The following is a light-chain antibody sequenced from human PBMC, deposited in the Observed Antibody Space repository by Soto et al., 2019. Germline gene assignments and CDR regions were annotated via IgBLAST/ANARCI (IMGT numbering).Light chain of an antibody. V-gene: IGKV3-20*01. CDR2: GTS. CDR3: QQYDSSQYT. CDR1: QTVRSTY. J-gene: IGKJ2*01. Sequence: EIVLTQSPGTLSLSPGDSATLSCWASQTVRSTYLAWYQQKPGQAPRLLIHGTSSRATDIPDRFSGSGSGTDFTLTISRLEPVDSAVYYCQQYDSSQYTVGQGTKLEIK.